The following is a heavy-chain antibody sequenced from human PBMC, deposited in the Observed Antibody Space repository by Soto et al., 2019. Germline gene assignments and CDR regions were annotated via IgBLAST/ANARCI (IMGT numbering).Heavy chain of an antibody. CDR2: ISYDGSNK. J-gene: IGHJ4*02. CDR1: GFSFSSYG. CDR3: VRDMQLWRLDS. Sequence: GGSLRRSCAASGFSFSSYGMHWVRQTPGKGLEWVAGISYDGSNKYYVDSMKGRLTISRDNAKNTLYLHMNSLRAEDTAVYYCVRDMQLWRLDSWGQGT. V-gene: IGHV3-30*03. D-gene: IGHD2-21*01.